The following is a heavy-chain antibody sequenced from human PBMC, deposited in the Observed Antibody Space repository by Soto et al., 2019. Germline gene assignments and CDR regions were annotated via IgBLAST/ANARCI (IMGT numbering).Heavy chain of an antibody. CDR3: AKPLNYYDSSGYYYDAFDI. CDR1: GFTFSSYG. V-gene: IGHV3-30*18. Sequence: GGSLRLSCAASGFTFSSYGMHWVRQAPGKGLELVAVISCDGSNKYYADSVKGRFTISRDNSKNTLYLQMNSLRAEDTAVYYCAKPLNYYDSSGYYYDAFDIWGQGTMVTVSS. D-gene: IGHD3-22*01. J-gene: IGHJ3*02. CDR2: ISCDGSNK.